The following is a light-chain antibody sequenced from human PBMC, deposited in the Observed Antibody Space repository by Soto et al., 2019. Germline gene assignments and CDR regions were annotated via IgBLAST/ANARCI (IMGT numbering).Light chain of an antibody. Sequence: EVVLTQSTGTLSLYPGERATLSCMASQSVSNNYLAWYQQKPGQAPRLLIYGASNRATGIPDRFSGSGSGTDFTLTISRLEPEDFAVYYCQQYGSSGTFGQGTKVDI. J-gene: IGKJ1*01. CDR1: QSVSNNY. CDR3: QQYGSSGT. V-gene: IGKV3-20*01. CDR2: GAS.